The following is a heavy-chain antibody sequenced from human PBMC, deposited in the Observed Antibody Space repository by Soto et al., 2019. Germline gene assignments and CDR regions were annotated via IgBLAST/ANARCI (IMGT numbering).Heavy chain of an antibody. D-gene: IGHD6-13*01. CDR2: FDPEDGET. V-gene: IGHV1-24*01. CDR3: ATETDSSSWYSGDAFDI. CDR1: GYTLTELS. J-gene: IGHJ3*02. Sequence: ASVRVSCKVSGYTLTELSMHWVRQAPGKGLEWMGGFDPEDGETIYAQKFQGRVTMTEDTSTDTACMELSSLRSEDTAVYYCATETDSSSWYSGDAFDIWGQGTMVTVSS.